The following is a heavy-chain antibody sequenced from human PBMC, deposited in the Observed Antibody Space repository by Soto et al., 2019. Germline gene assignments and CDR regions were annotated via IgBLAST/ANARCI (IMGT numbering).Heavy chain of an antibody. V-gene: IGHV3-11*06. CDR3: ARELGITMVRGVIQIDNY. CDR2: ISSSSSDT. J-gene: IGHJ4*02. D-gene: IGHD3-10*01. Sequence: GRSLRLSCAASGFTFSDYYMSWIRQAPGKCLEWVSYISSSSSDTNYADSVKGRFPISRENANNSLYLQMNSLRAEDTAVYYCARELGITMVRGVIQIDNYWGQGILVTVSS. CDR1: GFTFSDYY.